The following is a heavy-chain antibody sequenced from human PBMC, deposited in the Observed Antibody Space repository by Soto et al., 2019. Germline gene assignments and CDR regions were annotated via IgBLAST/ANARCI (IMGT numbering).Heavy chain of an antibody. J-gene: IGHJ4*02. CDR2: ISSSSSYI. CDR1: GFTFSSYS. CDR3: ARDLSSGGYSGYDFDY. V-gene: IGHV3-21*01. Sequence: EVQLVESGGGLVKPGGSLRLSCAASGFTFSSYSMNWVRQAPGKGLEWVSSISSSSSYIYYADSVKGRFTISRDNAKNSLYLQMNSLRAEDTAVYYCARDLSSGGYSGYDFDYWGQGTLVTASS. D-gene: IGHD5-12*01.